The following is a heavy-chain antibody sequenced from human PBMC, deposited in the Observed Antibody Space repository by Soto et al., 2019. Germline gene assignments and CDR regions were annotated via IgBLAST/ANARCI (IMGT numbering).Heavy chain of an antibody. V-gene: IGHV4-31*03. Sequence: QVHLQESGPGLVKSSQTLSLTCSVSGASINSGGFYWSWVRQFPGKGLEWIGYIDYRGRTFYNPSLKSRATISRDTSKNQFSLEVHSVTAADTAVFFCARVSAAGTRWFDPCGQGTLVTVSS. CDR1: GASINSGGFY. D-gene: IGHD6-13*01. CDR2: IDYRGRT. J-gene: IGHJ5*02. CDR3: ARVSAAGTRWFDP.